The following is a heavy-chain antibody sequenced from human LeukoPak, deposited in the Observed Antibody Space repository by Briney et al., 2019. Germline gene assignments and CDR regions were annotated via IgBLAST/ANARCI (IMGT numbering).Heavy chain of an antibody. CDR2: ISYDGSNK. CDR3: ARGLVSWELRQVTWTFDY. J-gene: IGHJ4*02. Sequence: GGSLRLSCAASGFTFSSYAMHWVRQAPGKGLEWVAVISYDGSNKYYADSVKGRFTISRDNSKNTLYLQMNSLRAEDTAVYYCARGLVSWELRQVTWTFDYWGQGTLVIVSS. V-gene: IGHV3-30-3*01. CDR1: GFTFSSYA. D-gene: IGHD1-26*01.